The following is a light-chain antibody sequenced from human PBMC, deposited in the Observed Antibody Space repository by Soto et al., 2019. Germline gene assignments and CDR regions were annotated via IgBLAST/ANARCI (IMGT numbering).Light chain of an antibody. CDR3: QQYGSAPPT. V-gene: IGKV3-20*01. J-gene: IGKJ1*01. Sequence: EIVLTQSPGTLSLSPGERATLSCRASQSVSRSYLAWYQQKPGQAPRLLIYGASSRATGISDRFSGSGSGTDFTLTISRLEPEDFAVYYCQQYGSAPPTFGQGTKVEIK. CDR1: QSVSRSY. CDR2: GAS.